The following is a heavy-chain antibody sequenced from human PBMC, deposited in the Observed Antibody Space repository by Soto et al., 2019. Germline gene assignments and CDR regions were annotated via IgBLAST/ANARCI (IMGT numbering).Heavy chain of an antibody. J-gene: IGHJ4*02. CDR1: GGTFSSYA. D-gene: IGHD3-22*01. Sequence: SVNVSCQASGGTFSSYAIRWVRQAPGQGLEWMGGIIPIFGTANYAQKFQGRVTITADESTSTAYMELSSLRSEDTAVYYCARVRVLEYYYDSSGYGGLGFDYWGQGTLVTVSS. CDR2: IIPIFGTA. V-gene: IGHV1-69*13. CDR3: ARVRVLEYYYDSSGYGGLGFDY.